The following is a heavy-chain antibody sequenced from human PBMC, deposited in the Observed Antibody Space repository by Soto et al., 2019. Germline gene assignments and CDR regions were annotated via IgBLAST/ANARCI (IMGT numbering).Heavy chain of an antibody. CDR3: ARLSNYESYYYYGMDV. Sequence: ASVKVSCKASGYTFTGYYMHWVRQAPGQGLEWMGWINPNSGGTNYAQKFQGWVTMTRDTSISTAYMEPSRLRSDDTAVYYCARLSNYESYYYYGMDVWGQGTTVTVSS. J-gene: IGHJ6*02. CDR1: GYTFTGYY. D-gene: IGHD4-4*01. CDR2: INPNSGGT. V-gene: IGHV1-2*04.